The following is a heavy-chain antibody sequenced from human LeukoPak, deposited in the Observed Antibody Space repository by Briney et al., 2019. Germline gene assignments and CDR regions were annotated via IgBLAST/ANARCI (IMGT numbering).Heavy chain of an antibody. J-gene: IGHJ6*02. CDR1: GYTFTSYG. Sequence: ASVKVSCKASGYTFTSYGISWVRRAPGQGLEWMGWISAYNGNTNYAQKLQGRVTMTTGTSTSTAYMELRSLRSDDTAVYYCARVPESEGYSGFPPLDYYYGMDVWGQGTTVTVSS. D-gene: IGHD5-12*01. CDR3: ARVPESEGYSGFPPLDYYYGMDV. CDR2: ISAYNGNT. V-gene: IGHV1-18*01.